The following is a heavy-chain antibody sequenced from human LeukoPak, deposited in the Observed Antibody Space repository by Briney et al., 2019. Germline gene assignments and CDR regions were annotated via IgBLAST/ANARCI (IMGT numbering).Heavy chain of an antibody. V-gene: IGHV3-23*01. CDR1: GFTFSSYA. J-gene: IGHJ4*02. D-gene: IGHD3-9*01. CDR2: ISGSGGST. CDR3: AKVGFKNYDILTGYYTGSDY. Sequence: GGSLRLSCAASGFTFSSYAMSWVRQAPGKGLEWVPAISGSGGSTYYADSVKGRFTISRDNSKNTLYLQMNSLRAEDTAVYYCAKVGFKNYDILTGYYTGSDYWGQGTLVTVSS.